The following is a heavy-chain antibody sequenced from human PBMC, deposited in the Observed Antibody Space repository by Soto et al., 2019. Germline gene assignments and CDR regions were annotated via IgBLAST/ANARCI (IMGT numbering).Heavy chain of an antibody. CDR1: GFTFSRYV. CDR3: ARDGHSRMVRGARCFDP. J-gene: IGHJ5*02. Sequence: GGSLRLSCVASGFTFSRYVMTWVRQAPGKGLEWVSSINSNGSTTYYTDSVKGRFTISRDNSKNSLYLQMNGLRAEDTAVYFCARDGHSRMVRGARCFDPWGQGTLVTVSS. CDR2: INSNGSTT. V-gene: IGHV3-23*01. D-gene: IGHD3-10*01.